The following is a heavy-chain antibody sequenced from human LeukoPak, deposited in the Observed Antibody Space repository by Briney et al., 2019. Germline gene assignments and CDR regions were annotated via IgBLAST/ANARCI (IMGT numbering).Heavy chain of an antibody. V-gene: IGHV3-48*04. CDR2: ISSSSSTI. J-gene: IGHJ3*02. D-gene: IGHD6-13*01. Sequence: GGSLRLSYAASGFTFSSYSMNWVRQAPGKGLEWVSYISSSSSTIYYADSVKGRFTISRDNAKNSLYLQMNSLRAEDTAVYYCARRIAAAHPLSHGAFDIWGQGTMVTVSS. CDR1: GFTFSSYS. CDR3: ARRIAAAHPLSHGAFDI.